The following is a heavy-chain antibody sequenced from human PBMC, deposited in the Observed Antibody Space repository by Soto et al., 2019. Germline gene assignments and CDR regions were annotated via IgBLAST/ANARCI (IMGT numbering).Heavy chain of an antibody. J-gene: IGHJ5*02. V-gene: IGHV1-18*01. Sequence: ASVKVSCKTSGYTFSNYGITWVRQAPGQPLEWLGWISLYSDGTNYAQKFQGRVSTTTDTSTTTAYMELRSLRSDDTAVYYCARVVPGAEAWFGPWGQGTLVTVSS. CDR3: ARVVPGAEAWFGP. CDR2: ISLYSDGT. CDR1: GYTFSNYG. D-gene: IGHD2-2*01.